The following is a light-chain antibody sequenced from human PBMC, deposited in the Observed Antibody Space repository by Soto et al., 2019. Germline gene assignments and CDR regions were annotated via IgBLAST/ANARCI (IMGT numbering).Light chain of an antibody. CDR3: SSYTSSSTPWV. CDR2: DVS. J-gene: IGLJ1*01. V-gene: IGLV2-14*01. Sequence: QSVLTQPASVSGSPGQSITISCTGTSSDVGGYNYVSWYQQHPGKAPKLMIYDVSNRPSGVSNRFSGSKSGNTASLTISGLQAEDEADYYCSSYTSSSTPWVFGNGTKVTVL. CDR1: SSDVGGYNY.